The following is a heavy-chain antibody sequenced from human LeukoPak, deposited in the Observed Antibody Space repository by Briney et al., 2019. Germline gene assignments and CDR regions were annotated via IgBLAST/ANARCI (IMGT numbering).Heavy chain of an antibody. CDR3: ARDSWSWVPADTYYYYMDV. J-gene: IGHJ6*03. CDR2: ISSSSSYI. V-gene: IGHV3-21*01. CDR1: GFTFSSYG. D-gene: IGHD2-2*01. Sequence: KPGGSLRLSCAASGFTFSSYGMHWVRQAPGKGLEWVSSISSSSSYIYYADSVKGRFTISRDNAKNSLYLQMNSLRAEDTAVYYCARDSWSWVPADTYYYYMDVWGKGTTVTVSS.